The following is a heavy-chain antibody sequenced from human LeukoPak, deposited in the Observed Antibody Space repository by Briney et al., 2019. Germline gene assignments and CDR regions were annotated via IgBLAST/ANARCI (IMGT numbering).Heavy chain of an antibody. Sequence: PGGSLRLSCAASGFTFSSYAMSWVRQAPGKGLEWVSAISGSGGSTCYADSVKGRFTISRDNSKNTLYLQMNSLRAEDTAVYYCANSPGNYDFWSGYYPHGYWGQGTLVTVSS. CDR2: ISGSGGST. CDR3: ANSPGNYDFWSGYYPHGY. CDR1: GFTFSSYA. J-gene: IGHJ4*02. D-gene: IGHD3-3*01. V-gene: IGHV3-23*01.